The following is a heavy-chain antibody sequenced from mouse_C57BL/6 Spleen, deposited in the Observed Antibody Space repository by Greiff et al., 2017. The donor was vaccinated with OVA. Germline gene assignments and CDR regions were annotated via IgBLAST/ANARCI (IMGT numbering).Heavy chain of an antibody. J-gene: IGHJ4*01. V-gene: IGHV1-55*01. CDR2: IYPGSGST. Sequence: VQLQQPGAELVKPGASVKMSCKASGYTFTSYWITWVKQRPGQGLEWIGDIYPGSGSTNYNEKFKSKATLTVDTSSSTAYMQLSSLTSEDSAVYYCASGSNYVDAMDYWGQGTSVTVSS. D-gene: IGHD2-5*01. CDR3: ASGSNYVDAMDY. CDR1: GYTFTSYW.